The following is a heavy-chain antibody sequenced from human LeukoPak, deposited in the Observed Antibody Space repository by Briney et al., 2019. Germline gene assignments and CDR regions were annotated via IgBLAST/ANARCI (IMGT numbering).Heavy chain of an antibody. J-gene: IGHJ5*02. V-gene: IGHV4-59*12. D-gene: IGHD6-13*01. CDR2: IYYSGST. Sequence: SETLSLTCTVSGGSISSYYWSRIRQPPGKGLEWIGYIYYSGSTYYNPSLKSRVTISVDTSKNQFSLKLSSVTAADTAVYYCARTTQQQGDNWFDPWGQGTLVTVSS. CDR3: ARTTQQQGDNWFDP. CDR1: GGSISSYY.